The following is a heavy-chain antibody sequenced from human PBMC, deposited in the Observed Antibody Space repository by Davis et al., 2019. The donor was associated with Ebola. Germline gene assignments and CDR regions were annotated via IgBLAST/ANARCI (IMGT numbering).Heavy chain of an antibody. Sequence: ASVKVSCKASGYTFTSYDLSWVRQATGQGLEWMGWITPNSGYTGSAQKVQGRVTMTTNTSINTAYMELSGLTSEDTALYFCARGQIGYSGRVRFDSWGQGTLVTVSS. J-gene: IGHJ4*02. CDR2: ITPNSGYT. V-gene: IGHV1-8*01. CDR1: GYTFTSYD. D-gene: IGHD5-12*01. CDR3: ARGQIGYSGRVRFDS.